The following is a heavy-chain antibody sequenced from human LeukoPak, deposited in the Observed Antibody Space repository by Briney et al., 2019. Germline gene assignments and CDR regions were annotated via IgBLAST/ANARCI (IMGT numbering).Heavy chain of an antibody. CDR1: GFTFSSYA. CDR2: ISSSGGST. D-gene: IGHD4-11*01. J-gene: IGHJ5*02. CDR3: GRLHPTDNWFDP. Sequence: GGSLRLSCAASGFTFSSYAMSWVRQTPGKGLEWVSAISSSGGSTYYADSVEGRFSISRDNYKNTLYLQMNSLRAEDTAVYYCGRLHPTDNWFDPWGQGTLVTVSS. V-gene: IGHV3-23*01.